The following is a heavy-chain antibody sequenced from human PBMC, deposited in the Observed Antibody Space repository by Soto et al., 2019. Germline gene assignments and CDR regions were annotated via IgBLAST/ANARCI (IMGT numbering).Heavy chain of an antibody. V-gene: IGHV1-8*01. CDR2: MNPNSGNT. D-gene: IGHD6-6*01. CDR3: TRDGSSSLGDYWFDP. CDR1: GSTFTSYD. J-gene: IGHJ5*02. Sequence: ASVKVSCKASGSTFTSYDINWVRQATGQGLEWMGRMNPNSGNTGYAQKFQGRLTMTRNTSISTAYMELTSLRSEDTAVYYCTRDGSSSLGDYWFDPWGQGTLVTVSS.